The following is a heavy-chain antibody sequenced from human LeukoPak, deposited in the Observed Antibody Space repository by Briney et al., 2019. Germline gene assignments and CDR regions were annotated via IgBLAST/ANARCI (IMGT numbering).Heavy chain of an antibody. J-gene: IGHJ4*02. D-gene: IGHD6-19*01. Sequence: SETLSLTCTVSSGSISNGGYYWVWIRQPPGKGLEWIGSIYYSGTSYYNPSLTSRVTISVDTSKNKFSLKLSSVTAADTAVYYCERAVMVAVAGGRFDYWGQGTLVTVSS. CDR3: ERAVMVAVAGGRFDY. CDR1: SGSISNGGYY. CDR2: IYYSGTS. V-gene: IGHV4-39*07.